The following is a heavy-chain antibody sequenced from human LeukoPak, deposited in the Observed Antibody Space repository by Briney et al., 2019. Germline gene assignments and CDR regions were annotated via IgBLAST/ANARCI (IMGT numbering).Heavy chain of an antibody. D-gene: IGHD3-22*01. J-gene: IGHJ4*02. CDR2: IYYSGST. CDR3: ARRSLITMMDY. CDR1: GGSISSGDYY. Sequence: PSETPSLTCTVSGGSISSGDYYWSWMRQPPGQGLEWIMYIYYSGSTYYNPSLKSRVTISVDTSKNQFSLKLSSVTAADTAVYYCARRSLITMMDYWGQGTLVTVSS. V-gene: IGHV4-30-4*08.